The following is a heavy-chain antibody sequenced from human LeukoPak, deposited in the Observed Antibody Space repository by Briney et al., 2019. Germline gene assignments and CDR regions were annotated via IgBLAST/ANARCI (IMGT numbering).Heavy chain of an antibody. Sequence: GGSLRLSCVVSGLTFSSYAMSWVRQAPGKGLDWVSAISASGGSTYYADSVKGRFTISRDNSKNTLYLQMNSLRVEDTAVYYCAKPLGGIVYPSWFDPWGQGTLVTVSS. J-gene: IGHJ5*02. CDR2: ISASGGST. V-gene: IGHV3-23*01. CDR1: GLTFSSYA. CDR3: AKPLGGIVYPSWFDP. D-gene: IGHD1-26*01.